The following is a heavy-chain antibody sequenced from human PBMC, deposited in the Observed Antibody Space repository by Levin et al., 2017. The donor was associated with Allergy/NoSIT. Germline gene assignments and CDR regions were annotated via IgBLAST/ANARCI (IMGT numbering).Heavy chain of an antibody. D-gene: IGHD2-15*01. CDR3: AKDPSSGEYGVDY. V-gene: IGHV3-9*01. CDR1: GFTFDDYA. CDR2: ISWNSGSI. Sequence: GGSLRLSCAASGFTFDDYAMHWVRQAPGKGLEWVSGISWNSGSIGYADSVKGRFTISRDNAKNSLYLQMNSLRAEDTALYYCAKDPSSGEYGVDYWGQGTLVTVSS. J-gene: IGHJ4*02.